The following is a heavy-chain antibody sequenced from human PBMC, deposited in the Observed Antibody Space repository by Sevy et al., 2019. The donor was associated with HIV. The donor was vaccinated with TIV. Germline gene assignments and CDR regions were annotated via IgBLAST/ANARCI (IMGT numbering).Heavy chain of an antibody. CDR1: GASISSSGYY. J-gene: IGHJ4*02. Sequence: SETLSLTCTVSGASISSSGYYWGWIRQPPGKGLEWIASIRYSGSTYYNPSLRSRVTISADAAKNQFSLKLNSVTAADTAVYYCAGPILTYRSGWSYYDHWGQGTVVTVSS. CDR2: IRYSGST. D-gene: IGHD6-19*01. V-gene: IGHV4-39*01. CDR3: AGPILTYRSGWSYYDH.